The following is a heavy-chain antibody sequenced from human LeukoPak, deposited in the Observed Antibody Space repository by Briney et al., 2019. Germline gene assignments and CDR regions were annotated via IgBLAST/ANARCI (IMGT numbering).Heavy chain of an antibody. Sequence: GGSRRLSCAASRFTFSTHGMHGVRQAPGKGLEGVAVISYHGGNKHCAASVRGRFTISGDNTKTSLYLQMHSMRPEDAVVYYWARAYSGSFYEDFDFWGQGTMVTVSS. V-gene: IGHV3-30-3*01. D-gene: IGHD1-26*01. J-gene: IGHJ3*01. CDR2: ISYHGGNK. CDR1: RFTFSTHG. CDR3: ARAYSGSFYEDFDF.